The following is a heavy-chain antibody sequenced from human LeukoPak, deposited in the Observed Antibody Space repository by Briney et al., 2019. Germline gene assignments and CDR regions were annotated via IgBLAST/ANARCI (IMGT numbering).Heavy chain of an antibody. D-gene: IGHD3-9*01. CDR3: AREPWDIVTGYYVTDY. CDR1: GFSFSSYS. V-gene: IGHV3-21*01. Sequence: GGSLRLSCAASGFSFSSYSMYWVCQGPPKGLGWGSSISSSSSDKYYANSLISLFTISRDNAKNSLYLQMNSLRAEDTAVYYCAREPWDIVTGYYVTDYWGQGTLVTVSS. J-gene: IGHJ4*02. CDR2: ISSSSSDK.